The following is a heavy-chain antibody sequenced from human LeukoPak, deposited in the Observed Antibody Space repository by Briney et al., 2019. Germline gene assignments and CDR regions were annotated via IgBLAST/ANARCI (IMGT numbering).Heavy chain of an antibody. V-gene: IGHV3-11*01. J-gene: IGHJ5*02. CDR3: ARVIPNIVLMVYAGRWFDP. D-gene: IGHD2-8*01. CDR1: GFTFSDYY. Sequence: GGSLRLSCAASGFTFSDYYMSWIRQAPGKGLEWVSYISSSGSTIYYADSVKGRFTISRDNAKNSLYLQMNSLRAEDTAVYYCARVIPNIVLMVYAGRWFDPWGQGTLVTVSS. CDR2: ISSSGSTI.